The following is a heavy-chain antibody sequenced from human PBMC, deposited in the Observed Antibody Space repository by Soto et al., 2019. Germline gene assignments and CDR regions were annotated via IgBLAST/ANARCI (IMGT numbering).Heavy chain of an antibody. Sequence: SETLSLTCAVYGGSFSGYYWSWIRQPPGKGLEWIGEINHSGSTNYNPSLKSRVTISVDTSKNQFSLKLSSVTAADTAVYYCARGHTEEYCSSTSCYSGSVDPWGQGALVTVSS. J-gene: IGHJ5*02. CDR2: INHSGST. CDR3: ARGHTEEYCSSTSCYSGSVDP. D-gene: IGHD2-2*02. CDR1: GGSFSGYY. V-gene: IGHV4-34*01.